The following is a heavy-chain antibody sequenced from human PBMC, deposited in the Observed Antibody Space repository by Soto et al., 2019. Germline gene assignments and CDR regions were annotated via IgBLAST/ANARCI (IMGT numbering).Heavy chain of an antibody. CDR3: WRERHQMAQEDYYQFNGMDV. CDR1: GYTFTRFG. V-gene: IGHV1-18*01. Sequence: QFQLVQSGAEVKKPGASVKVYCKASGYTFTRFGISWVRQAPGNGLEWMGWIGAHSGPTRQAQKFQGRITMTTDASTNTAYMDLRSLTSDDTARYNCWRERHQMAQEDYYQFNGMDVWGQGTTVIVSS. CDR2: IGAHSGPT. J-gene: IGHJ6*02. D-gene: IGHD2-8*01.